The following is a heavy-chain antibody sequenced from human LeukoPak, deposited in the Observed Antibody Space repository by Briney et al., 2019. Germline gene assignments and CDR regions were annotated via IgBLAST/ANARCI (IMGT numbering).Heavy chain of an antibody. V-gene: IGHV1-58*01. D-gene: IGHD6-6*01. CDR3: AADGIAARPDY. Sequence: ASVKVSRKASGFTFTSSAVQWVRQARGQRLEWIGWIVVGSGNTNYAQKFQERVTITRDMSTSTAYMELSSLRSEDTAVYYCAADGIAARPDYWGQGTLVTVSS. CDR1: GFTFTSSA. J-gene: IGHJ4*02. CDR2: IVVGSGNT.